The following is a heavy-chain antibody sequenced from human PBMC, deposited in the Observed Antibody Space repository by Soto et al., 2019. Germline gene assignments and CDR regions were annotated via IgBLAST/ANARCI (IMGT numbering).Heavy chain of an antibody. CDR1: GFTVGSSF. V-gene: IGHV3-66*01. J-gene: IGHJ6*02. D-gene: IGHD2-21*02. CDR2: VYTTGTT. Sequence: DVQLVESGGDLVQPGESLRLSCAAFGFTVGSSFMSWVRQAPGKGLEWVSVVYTTGTTYYADSVKGRVTISRDDGKNTVYLQMNSLTVEDTAVYYCTRDPVMTAGYGMDVWGQGTTVIVS. CDR3: TRDPVMTAGYGMDV.